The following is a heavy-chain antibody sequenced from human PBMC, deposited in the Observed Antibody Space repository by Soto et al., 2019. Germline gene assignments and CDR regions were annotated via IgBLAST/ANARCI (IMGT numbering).Heavy chain of an antibody. V-gene: IGHV3-30*18. CDR2: ISYDGSNK. CDR3: AKDHFDY. Sequence: QVQLVESGGGVVQPGRSLRLSCAASGFTFSSYGMHWVRQAPGKGLEWVAVISYDGSNKYYADSVKGRFTISRDNSKNTLYLQMTSLRAEDTAVYYCAKDHFDYWGQGTLVTVSS. J-gene: IGHJ4*02. CDR1: GFTFSSYG.